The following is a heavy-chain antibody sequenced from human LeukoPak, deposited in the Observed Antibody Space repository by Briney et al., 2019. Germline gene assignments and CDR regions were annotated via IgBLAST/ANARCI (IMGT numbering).Heavy chain of an antibody. Sequence: ASVKVSCKASGYTFTGYYMHWVRQAPGQGLEWMGWINPSGDSTSYAQNFQGRVTMTTDMSTSTVYMELSSLTSDDTAMYYCARLARYSSSPISPLYYHYYMDVWGKGTTVTVSS. D-gene: IGHD6-19*01. V-gene: IGHV1-46*01. CDR1: GYTFTGYY. CDR3: ARLARYSSSPISPLYYHYYMDV. CDR2: INPSGDST. J-gene: IGHJ6*03.